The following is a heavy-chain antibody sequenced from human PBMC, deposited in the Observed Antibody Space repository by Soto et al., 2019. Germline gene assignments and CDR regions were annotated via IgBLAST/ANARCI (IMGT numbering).Heavy chain of an antibody. Sequence: QVQLVQSGAEVKKPGSSVKVSCKASGDTFSSYAINWVQQAPGQGLEWMGGIIPIFGTANYAQKFQGRVTITADESTSTAYMELSSLRSEDTAVYYCARLDYGGNSRNFDYWGQGTLVTVSS. CDR2: IIPIFGTA. J-gene: IGHJ4*02. D-gene: IGHD4-17*01. CDR3: ARLDYGGNSRNFDY. CDR1: GDTFSSYA. V-gene: IGHV1-69*12.